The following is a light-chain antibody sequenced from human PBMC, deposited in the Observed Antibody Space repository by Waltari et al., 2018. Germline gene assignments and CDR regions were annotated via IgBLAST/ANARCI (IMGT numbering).Light chain of an antibody. CDR3: NSRDSSGNLVV. CDR1: SLRNYY. J-gene: IGLJ3*02. V-gene: IGLV3-19*01. Sequence: SSELTQDPAVSVALGQTVRITCQGDSLRNYYATWYQQKPGQAPILVIYDKNNRPSGIPDRFSGATSGNTASLTITGAQAEDDADYYCNSRDSSGNLVVFGGGTKLTVL. CDR2: DKN.